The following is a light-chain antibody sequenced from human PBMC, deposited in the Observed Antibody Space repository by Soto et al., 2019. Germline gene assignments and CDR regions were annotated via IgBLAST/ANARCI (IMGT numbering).Light chain of an antibody. CDR2: GAS. CDR3: QQYNNWPAFT. V-gene: IGKV3-15*01. CDR1: QSVSVN. Sequence: EIVMTQSPATLSVSPGERATLSCRASQSVSVNLAWYQQKPGQAPRLLIYGASTRATGIPARFSGSGSGREFTLTISGLQSEDFAVYYCQQYNNWPAFTFGPGTKVDIK. J-gene: IGKJ3*01.